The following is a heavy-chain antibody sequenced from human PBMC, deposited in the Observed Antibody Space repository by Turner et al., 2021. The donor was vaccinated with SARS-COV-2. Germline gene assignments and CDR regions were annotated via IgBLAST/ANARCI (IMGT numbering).Heavy chain of an antibody. J-gene: IGHJ4*02. D-gene: IGHD1-26*01. CDR1: GFPFSSYG. Sequence: QVQLVESGGGVVQPGRSRRLSRAASGFPFSSYGMHWVRQAPGKGLEWVAVIWYDGSNKYYADSVKGRFTIYRDNSKNTLYLQMNSLRAEDTAVYYCAREVSGSYWPFDYWGQGTLVTVSS. V-gene: IGHV3-33*01. CDR3: AREVSGSYWPFDY. CDR2: IWYDGSNK.